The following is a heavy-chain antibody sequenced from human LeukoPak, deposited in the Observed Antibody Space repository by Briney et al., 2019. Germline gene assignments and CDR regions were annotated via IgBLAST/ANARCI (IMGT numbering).Heavy chain of an antibody. V-gene: IGHV3-7*05. CDR3: ARDRVTMVRGVKYYFDY. J-gene: IGHJ4*02. Sequence: GGSLRLSCAASGFTFSSYWMSWVRQAPGKGLGWVANIKQDGSEKYYVDSVKGRFTIFRDNAKNPLYPQMNSLRAEDTAVYYWARDRVTMVRGVKYYFDYWGQGALGTVSS. CDR2: IKQDGSEK. CDR1: GFTFSSYW. D-gene: IGHD3-10*01.